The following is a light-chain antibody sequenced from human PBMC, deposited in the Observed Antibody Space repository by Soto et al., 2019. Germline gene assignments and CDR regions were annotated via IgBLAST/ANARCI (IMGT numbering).Light chain of an antibody. J-gene: IGKJ5*01. CDR1: QIVTGEY. Sequence: EVVLTQSPGTLSLSPGEGATLSCRASQIVTGEYLAWYQQKPGQAPRLLMYDASSRATGIPDRFSGSGSGTDFTLTISRLEPEDFALYDCQHYVERSPITFGQGTRLEVK. CDR2: DAS. V-gene: IGKV3-20*01. CDR3: QHYVERSPIT.